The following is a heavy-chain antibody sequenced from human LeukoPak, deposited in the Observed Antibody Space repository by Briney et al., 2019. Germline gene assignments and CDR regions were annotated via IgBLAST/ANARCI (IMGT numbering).Heavy chain of an antibody. CDR1: GFTFSNYN. Sequence: PGGSLRLSCAASGFTFSNYNMNWVRQAPGKGLEWVSYISSSSGIIYYADSVKGRFTISRDNAKSSLYLQMDSLRVEDTAVYYCATDFNKGFDPWGQGTLVTVSS. J-gene: IGHJ5*02. CDR2: ISSSSGII. CDR3: ATDFNKGFDP. D-gene: IGHD1/OR15-1a*01. V-gene: IGHV3-48*04.